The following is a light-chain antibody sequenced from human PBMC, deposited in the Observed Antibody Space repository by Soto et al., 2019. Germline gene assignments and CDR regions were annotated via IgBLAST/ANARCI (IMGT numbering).Light chain of an antibody. CDR3: QKYDSDPFT. V-gene: IGKV1-27*01. CDR2: GAS. Sequence: DIQMTQSPSSLSASVGDRVTITCRASQGISNYLVWYQQKPGKVPQLLIYGASTLQSGVPSRFSGSGSGTDLTLTISSLQPEDVAIYYCQKYDSDPFTFGHGTKVDIK. CDR1: QGISNY. J-gene: IGKJ3*01.